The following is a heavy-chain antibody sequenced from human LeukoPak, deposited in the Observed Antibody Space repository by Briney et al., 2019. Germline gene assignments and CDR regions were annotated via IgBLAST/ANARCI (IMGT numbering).Heavy chain of an antibody. V-gene: IGHV1-2*02. Sequence: ASVKVSCEASGYTFTGYYMHCVRQAPGQGLEWMGWTNPNSGGTNYAQKFQGRVTMTRDTSISTAYMELSRLRSDDTAVYYCARDPSFYMIVVPYFDYWGRGTLVTVSS. J-gene: IGHJ4*02. CDR2: TNPNSGGT. D-gene: IGHD3-22*01. CDR1: GYTFTGYY. CDR3: ARDPSFYMIVVPYFDY.